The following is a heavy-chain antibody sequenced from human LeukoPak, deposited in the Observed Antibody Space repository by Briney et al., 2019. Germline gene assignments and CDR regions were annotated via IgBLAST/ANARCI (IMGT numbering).Heavy chain of an antibody. CDR3: ARGARGGVPQPTYSFYYYYYYMDV. J-gene: IGHJ6*03. CDR1: GGSISSSNW. CDR2: IYHSGST. Sequence: SETLSLTCAVSGGSISSSNWWSWVRQPPGKGLEWIGEIYHSGSTNYNPSLKSRVTISVDTSKNQFSLKLSSVTAADTAVYYCARGARGGVPQPTYSFYYYYYYMDVWGKGTTVTVSS. V-gene: IGHV4-4*02. D-gene: IGHD2/OR15-2a*01.